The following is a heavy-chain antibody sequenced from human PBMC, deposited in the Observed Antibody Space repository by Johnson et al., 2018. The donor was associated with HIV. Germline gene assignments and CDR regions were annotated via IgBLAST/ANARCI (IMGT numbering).Heavy chain of an antibody. CDR2: IYSGDNT. Sequence: VQLVESGGGLIQPGGSLRLSCAASGFTVSSNYMSWVRQAPGKGLEWVSVIYSGDNTKYADSVKGRFIISRDNSKNTLFLQMNSLRPKDTAVYFCARVSLAYSYGYDAFDIWGQGTMVTVSS. D-gene: IGHD5-18*01. J-gene: IGHJ3*02. V-gene: IGHV3-66*03. CDR3: ARVSLAYSYGYDAFDI. CDR1: GFTVSSNY.